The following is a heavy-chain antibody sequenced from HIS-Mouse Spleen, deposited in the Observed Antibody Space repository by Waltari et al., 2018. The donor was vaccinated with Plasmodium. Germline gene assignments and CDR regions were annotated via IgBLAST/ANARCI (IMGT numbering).Heavy chain of an antibody. CDR2: IKQDGSEK. J-gene: IGHJ2*01. Sequence: EVQLVESGGGLVQPGGSLLFSCAVCGFHCSSHWMRWVRQAQGKGLEWVANIKQDGSEKYYVDSVKGRFTISRDNAKNSLYLQMNSLRAEDTAVYYCASSWYWYFDLWGRGTLVTVSS. CDR1: GFHCSSHW. D-gene: IGHD6-13*01. CDR3: ASSWYWYFDL. V-gene: IGHV3-7*01.